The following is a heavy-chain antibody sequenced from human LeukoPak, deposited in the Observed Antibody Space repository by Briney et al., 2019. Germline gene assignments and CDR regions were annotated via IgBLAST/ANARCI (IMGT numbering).Heavy chain of an antibody. CDR3: ARSDSSGFSDWSFHL. D-gene: IGHD3-22*01. Sequence: PGGFLRLSCEASGFSFSGYGVHWVRQAPGKGLEWVAVIWYDGSQKYYTDSVKGRFTISRDNSKKTLYLEMNSPRPEDTAVYYCARSDSSGFSDWSFHLWGRGTLLTVSP. CDR1: GFSFSGYG. J-gene: IGHJ2*01. CDR2: IWYDGSQK. V-gene: IGHV3-33*01.